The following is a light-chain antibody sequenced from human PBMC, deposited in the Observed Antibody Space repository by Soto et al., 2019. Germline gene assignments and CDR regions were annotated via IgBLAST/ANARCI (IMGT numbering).Light chain of an antibody. Sequence: DILLTQSPSSLSASIGDTVTITCRASQSISDYVNWWQYKPQKAPRLLISSASNLHNGVPSRFSGSGSGSHFTLTIRTLQLEDSATYYCQQGYSLILTFGGGTKVEI. CDR1: QSISDY. J-gene: IGKJ4*01. CDR2: SAS. CDR3: QQGYSLILT. V-gene: IGKV1-39*01.